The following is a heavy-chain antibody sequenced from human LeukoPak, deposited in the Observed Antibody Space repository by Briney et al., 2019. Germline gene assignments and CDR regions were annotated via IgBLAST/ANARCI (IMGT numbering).Heavy chain of an antibody. CDR2: IHHSGST. CDR1: GYFISSGYY. Sequence: SETLSLTCTVSGYFISSGYYWGWIRQPPGKGLQWIGSIHHSGSTYYNPSLKSRVTISVDTSKNQFSLKLSSVTAADTAVYYCARHHTGYGSGSYSHWGQGTLVTVSS. CDR3: ARHHTGYGSGSYSH. D-gene: IGHD3-10*01. V-gene: IGHV4-38-2*02. J-gene: IGHJ4*02.